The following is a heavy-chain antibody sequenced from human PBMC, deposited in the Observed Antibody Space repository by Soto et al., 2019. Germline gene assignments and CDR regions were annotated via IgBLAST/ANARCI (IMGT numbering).Heavy chain of an antibody. V-gene: IGHV1-2*02. CDR2: INPNSGGT. J-gene: IGHJ6*02. D-gene: IGHD4-17*01. Sequence: GASVKVSCKASGYTFTDYYMYWVRQAPGQGLEWMGWINPNSGGTNYAQKFQGRVTMTRDTSISTAYMELSSLRSDDTAVYYCGRDRGDYGGNPYGAPFYYYGMDVWGQGTTVTVSS. CDR1: GYTFTDYY. CDR3: GRDRGDYGGNPYGAPFYYYGMDV.